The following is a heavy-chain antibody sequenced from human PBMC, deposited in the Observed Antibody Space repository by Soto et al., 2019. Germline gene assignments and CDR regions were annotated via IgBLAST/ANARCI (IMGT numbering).Heavy chain of an antibody. CDR1: GGTFSSYA. Sequence: SVKGYFNDSGGTFSSYAISWVRQAPGQGLECMGGIIPIFGTANYAQKFQGRVTITADESKSTAYMELSSLRSEDTAVYYCAREPWSAAGCVDYWGQGTLVTVSS. CDR2: IIPIFGTA. V-gene: IGHV1-69*13. J-gene: IGHJ4*02. D-gene: IGHD6-13*01. CDR3: AREPWSAAGCVDY.